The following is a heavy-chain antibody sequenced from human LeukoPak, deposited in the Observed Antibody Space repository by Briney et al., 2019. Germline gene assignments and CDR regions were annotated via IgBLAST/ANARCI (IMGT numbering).Heavy chain of an antibody. CDR2: INYSGST. CDR1: GGSVSSSSYY. J-gene: IGHJ2*01. D-gene: IGHD1-26*01. Sequence: SETLSLTCTVSGGSVSSSSYYWGWIRQSPEKGLEWIGEINYSGSTNYNPSLRSRVTISEATSKNQFSLKLTSVTAADTAVYYCARRREASFTYWYFDLWGRGTQVTVSS. V-gene: IGHV4-39*07. CDR3: ARRREASFTYWYFDL.